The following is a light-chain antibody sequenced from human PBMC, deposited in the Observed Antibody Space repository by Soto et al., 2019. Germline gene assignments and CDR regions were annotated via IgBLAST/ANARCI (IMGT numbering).Light chain of an antibody. CDR2: DVN. V-gene: IGLV2-14*01. CDR1: RSDVGAYNY. CDR3: SSYTSSDTLYV. J-gene: IGLJ1*01. Sequence: QSALTQPASVSGSPGQSITISCTGTRSDVGAYNYVSWYQRHPGKVPKLLIYDVNSRPSGVSPRCSGSKFGNTASLTISGRHAEDEADDCFSSYTSSDTLYVFGSGTKLTVL.